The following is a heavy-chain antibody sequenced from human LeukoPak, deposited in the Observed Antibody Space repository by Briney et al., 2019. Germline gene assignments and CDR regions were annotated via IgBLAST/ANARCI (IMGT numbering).Heavy chain of an antibody. CDR2: IYYSGST. D-gene: IGHD2-2*01. CDR3: ARSRQYQLLGWFDP. Sequence: KTSETLSLTCTVSGGSISSSSYYWGWIRQPPGKGLEWIGSIYYSGSTYYNPSLKSRVTISVDTSKNQFSLKLSSVTAADMAVYYCARSRQYQLLGWFDPWGQGTLVTVSS. V-gene: IGHV4-39*01. CDR1: GGSISSSSYY. J-gene: IGHJ5*02.